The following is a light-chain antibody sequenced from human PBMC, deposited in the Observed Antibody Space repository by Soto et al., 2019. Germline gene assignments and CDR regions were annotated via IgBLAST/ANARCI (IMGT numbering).Light chain of an antibody. CDR2: EGS. CDR3: FSYAGSGNVL. J-gene: IGLJ2*01. CDR1: SSDVGTYNL. V-gene: IGLV2-23*01. Sequence: SALTQPASVSGSPGQSITISCTGTSSDVGTYNLVSWYQQHPVKAPKLMIYEGSKRPSGVSNRFSGSKSGNTASLTISGLQAEDEADYYCFSYAGSGNVLLGGGTKVTVL.